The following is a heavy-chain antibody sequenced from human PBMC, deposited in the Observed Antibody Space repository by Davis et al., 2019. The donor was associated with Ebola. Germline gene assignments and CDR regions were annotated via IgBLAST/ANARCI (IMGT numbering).Heavy chain of an antibody. CDR2: ISYDGSNK. J-gene: IGHJ4*02. CDR3: ARGTSHSSSPDY. V-gene: IGHV3-30*03. D-gene: IGHD6-6*01. CDR1: GFTFSSYG. Sequence: GESLKISCAASGFTFSSYGMHWVRQAPGKGLEWVAVISYDGSNKYYADSVKGRFTISRDNSKNTLYLQMNSLRAEDTAVYYCARGTSHSSSPDYWGQGTLVTVSS.